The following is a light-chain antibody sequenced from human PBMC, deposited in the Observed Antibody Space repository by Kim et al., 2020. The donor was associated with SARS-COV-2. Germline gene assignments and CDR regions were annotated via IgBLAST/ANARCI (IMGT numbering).Light chain of an antibody. CDR2: GLN. Sequence: GQSITVPCTGTITDVGSYNLVSWYQQHPGKAPKLIIYGLNKRPSGVSDRFSGSKSGNTASLTISGLQADDEADYYCCSYRHSNFFIFGGGTQLTVL. J-gene: IGLJ2*01. CDR3: CSYRHSNFFI. CDR1: ITDVGSYNL. V-gene: IGLV2-23*02.